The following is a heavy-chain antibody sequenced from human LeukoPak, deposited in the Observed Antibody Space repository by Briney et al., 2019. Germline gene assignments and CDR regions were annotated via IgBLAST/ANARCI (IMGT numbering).Heavy chain of an antibody. D-gene: IGHD3/OR15-3a*01. J-gene: IGHJ4*02. CDR2: SNSDGTTT. Sequence: PGGSLRLSRAPSGLSLSHSWLHWVRQAPGKGLVWVSRSNSDGTTTYYADSVKGRFTISRDNAKNTMFLQMNSLSPDDAAPYDSASDPYSANCGTGYPHYWGQGTLVTVSS. CDR1: GLSLSHSW. V-gene: IGHV3-74*01. CDR3: ASDPYSANCGTGYPHY.